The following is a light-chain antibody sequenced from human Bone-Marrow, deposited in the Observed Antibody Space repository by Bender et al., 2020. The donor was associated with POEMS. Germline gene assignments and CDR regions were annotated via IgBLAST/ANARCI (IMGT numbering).Light chain of an antibody. J-gene: IGLJ1*01. Sequence: QSTLTQPPSASGSPGQSVTISCSGTSSDIGNYNYVSWYQQHPGKAPKLMIYDVSNRPSGVSNRFSGSKSGNTASLTISGLQAEDEADYYCSSYTSSNTLDVFGTGTRVTVL. CDR2: DVS. V-gene: IGLV2-14*03. CDR1: SSDIGNYNY. CDR3: SSYTSSNTLDV.